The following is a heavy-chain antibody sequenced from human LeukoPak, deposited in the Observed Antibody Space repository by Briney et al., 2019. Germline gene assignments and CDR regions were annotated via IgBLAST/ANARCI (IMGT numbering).Heavy chain of an antibody. Sequence: PETLSLTCAVYGGSFSGYYWSWIRQPPGKGLEWIGEINHSGSTNYNPSLKSRVTISVDTSKNQFSLKLSSVTAADTAVYYCATFYSSSDAFDIWGQGTMVTVSS. V-gene: IGHV4-34*01. CDR1: GGSFSGYY. D-gene: IGHD6-6*01. CDR3: ATFYSSSDAFDI. J-gene: IGHJ3*02. CDR2: INHSGST.